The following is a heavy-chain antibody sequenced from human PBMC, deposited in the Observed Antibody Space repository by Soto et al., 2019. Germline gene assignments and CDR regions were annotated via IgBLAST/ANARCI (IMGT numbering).Heavy chain of an antibody. Sequence: QVQLVQSGAEVKKPGSSVKVSCKASGGTFSSYAISWVRQAPGQGLEWMGGIIPIFGTANYAQKFQGRVTITADESTSTAYRELSSLRSEDTAVYYCAREANYYGSGYDGMDVWGQGTTVTVSS. D-gene: IGHD3-10*01. J-gene: IGHJ6*02. CDR3: AREANYYGSGYDGMDV. CDR1: GGTFSSYA. CDR2: IIPIFGTA. V-gene: IGHV1-69*01.